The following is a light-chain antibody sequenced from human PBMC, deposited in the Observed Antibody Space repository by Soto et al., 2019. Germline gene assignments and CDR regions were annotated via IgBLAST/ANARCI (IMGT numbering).Light chain of an antibody. CDR1: QNISNW. J-gene: IGKJ5*01. V-gene: IGKV1-12*01. Sequence: DIAMTQSPASLSSSVGDRVTITCRASQNISNWLAWYQQQPGKAPKLLMYDVSNLRSGVPSRFSGSGSGTDFTLTISSLQPEDFATYYCQQLNSFPITFGQGTRLEI. CDR3: QQLNSFPIT. CDR2: DVS.